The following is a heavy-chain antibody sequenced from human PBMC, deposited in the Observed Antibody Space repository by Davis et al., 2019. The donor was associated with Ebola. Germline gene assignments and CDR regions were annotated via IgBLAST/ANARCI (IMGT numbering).Heavy chain of an antibody. V-gene: IGHV3-30*03. Sequence: GESLKISCAASGFTFSSYWMSWVRQAPGKGLEWVAVVSSDGGDKYYEDSVKGRFTISRDNSKSTLYLQMSSLRPEDTAVYYCARGHATSLYGMDVWGQGTTVTVSS. CDR1: GFTFSSYW. CDR2: VSSDGGDK. J-gene: IGHJ6*02. CDR3: ARGHATSLYGMDV.